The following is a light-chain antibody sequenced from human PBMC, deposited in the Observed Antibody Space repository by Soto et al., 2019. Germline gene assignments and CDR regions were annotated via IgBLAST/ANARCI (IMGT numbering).Light chain of an antibody. Sequence: EIVMTQSPATLSVSPGERATLSCRTSQSISSNLAWYQQKPGQAPRLLIYGASTRATGFPARFTGSGSGTEFTLTISSLQSEDFVVYYCQQYHEWPLTFGGGTKVDIK. CDR3: QQYHEWPLT. CDR1: QSISSN. CDR2: GAS. V-gene: IGKV3-15*01. J-gene: IGKJ4*01.